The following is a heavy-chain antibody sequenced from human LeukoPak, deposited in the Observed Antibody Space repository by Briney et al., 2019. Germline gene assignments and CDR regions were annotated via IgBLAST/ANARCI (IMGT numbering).Heavy chain of an antibody. D-gene: IGHD3-3*01. J-gene: IGHJ4*02. CDR1: GGSINNYY. CDR2: VYHTGST. Sequence: SETLTLTCSVSGGSINNYYWSWIRQAPGKRLEWIGSVYHTGSTDYNPSLRSPVTISVDTSKNHFSLKVTSVTAADTAMYYCTRDRLGGAVASWIPDYWGQGILVTVSS. CDR3: TRDRLGGAVASWIPDY. V-gene: IGHV4-59*01.